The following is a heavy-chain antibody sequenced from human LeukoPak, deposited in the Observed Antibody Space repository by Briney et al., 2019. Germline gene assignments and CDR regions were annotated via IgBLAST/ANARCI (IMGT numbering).Heavy chain of an antibody. CDR3: VKDLGGPMLTFGGQRGYFDY. V-gene: IGHV3-23*01. J-gene: IGHJ4*02. CDR1: GFTFSSYG. CDR2: ISGGGGST. D-gene: IGHD3-16*01. Sequence: PGGTLRLSCAASGFTFSSYGMSRVRQAPGKGLEWVSAISGGGGSTYYADSVKGRFTISRDYSQNTLSLQMNSLRAEDTAVYYCVKDLGGPMLTFGGQRGYFDYWGQGALVTVSS.